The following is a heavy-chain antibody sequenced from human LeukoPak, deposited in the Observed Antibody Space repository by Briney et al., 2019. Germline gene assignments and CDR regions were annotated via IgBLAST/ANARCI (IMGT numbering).Heavy chain of an antibody. V-gene: IGHV1-2*02. D-gene: IGHD6-19*01. CDR3: ARDREPLSGWTPDFDY. Sequence: ASVKVSCKAPGYTFTGYYMHWVRQAPGQGLDWMGWVDPNSGGTNYAQKFQGRVTMTRETPISTAYMEPSTRSSDDTAVFYWARDREPLSGWTPDFDYWGQGTLVTVSS. CDR2: VDPNSGGT. CDR1: GYTFTGYY. J-gene: IGHJ4*02.